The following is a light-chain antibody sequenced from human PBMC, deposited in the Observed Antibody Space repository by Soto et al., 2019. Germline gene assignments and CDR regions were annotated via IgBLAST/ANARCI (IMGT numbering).Light chain of an antibody. V-gene: IGKV3-20*01. CDR2: GAS. CDR3: QQYDGSPRT. CDR1: QSISSNF. J-gene: IGKJ1*01. Sequence: EIVLTQSPGTLSLSPGEGATLSCRASQSISSNFLAWYQQKRGQAPRLLINGASNRATGIPDRFSGSGSGTDFTFTITRLVPEDFAVYYCQQYDGSPRTFGHGTKVEV.